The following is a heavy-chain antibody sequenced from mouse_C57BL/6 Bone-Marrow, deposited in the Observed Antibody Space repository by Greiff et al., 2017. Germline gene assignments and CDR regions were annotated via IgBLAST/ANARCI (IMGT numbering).Heavy chain of an antibody. CDR1: GYTFTSYW. D-gene: IGHD1-1*01. V-gene: IGHV1-50*01. CDR3: ASLRSGHY. CDR2: IDPSDSYT. Sequence: QVQLQQPGAELVKPGASVKLSCKASGYTFTSYWMQWVKQRPGQGLEWIGEIDPSDSYTNYNQKFKGKATLTVDTSSSTAYMQLSSLTSEDSAVYYCASLRSGHYWGQGTTLTVSS. J-gene: IGHJ2*01.